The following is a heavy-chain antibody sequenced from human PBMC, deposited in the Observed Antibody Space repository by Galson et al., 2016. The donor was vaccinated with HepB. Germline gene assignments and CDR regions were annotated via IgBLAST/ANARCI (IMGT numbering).Heavy chain of an antibody. J-gene: IGHJ6*01. CDR2: IWHGGSNK. CDR3: ARDDTGTDNGGMAV. CDR1: GFSFSTYG. V-gene: IGHV3-33*01. Sequence: SLRLSCAASGFSFSTYGMNWVRQAPGKGLEWVAVIWHGGSNKYYADSVKGRFTISRDNSKNTLYLQMNTLRAEDTAIYYCARDDTGTDNGGMAVWGQGTTVTVSS. D-gene: IGHD1-1*01.